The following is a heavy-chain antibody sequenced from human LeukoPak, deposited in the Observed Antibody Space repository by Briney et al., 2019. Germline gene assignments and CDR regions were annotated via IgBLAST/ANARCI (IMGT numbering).Heavy chain of an antibody. CDR1: GYTFTSYD. Sequence: ASVKVSCKASGYTFTSYDISWVRQAPGQGLEWMGWISAYNGNTNYAQKLQGRVTMTTDTSTSTAYMELRSLRSDDTGVYYCARDHYYGSGSYKGASYFDYWGQGTLVTVSS. V-gene: IGHV1-18*01. CDR2: ISAYNGNT. J-gene: IGHJ4*02. CDR3: ARDHYYGSGSYKGASYFDY. D-gene: IGHD3-10*01.